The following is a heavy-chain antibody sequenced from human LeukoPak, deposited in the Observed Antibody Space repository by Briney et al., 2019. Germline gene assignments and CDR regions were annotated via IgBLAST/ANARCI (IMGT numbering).Heavy chain of an antibody. J-gene: IGHJ6*04. CDR2: ISSSGGTI. Sequence: GGSLRLSCAASGFSFSSYEMNWVRQAPGKGLEWVSYISSSGGTIYYADSVKGRFTISRDNAKNSLYLQMNSLRAEDTAVYYCAELGITMIGGVWGKGTTVTISS. V-gene: IGHV3-48*03. CDR3: AELGITMIGGV. D-gene: IGHD3-10*02. CDR1: GFSFSSYE.